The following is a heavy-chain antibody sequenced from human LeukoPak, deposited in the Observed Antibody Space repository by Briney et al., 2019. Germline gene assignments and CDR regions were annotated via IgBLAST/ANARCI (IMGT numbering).Heavy chain of an antibody. Sequence: SETLSLTCTVSGGSISSSSYYWGWIRQPPGKGLEWIGSIYYSGSTYYNPSLKSRVTISVDTSKNQFSLKLSSGTAADTAVYYCARHAPSLWGVGATIDDYYFDYWGQGTLVTVSS. D-gene: IGHD1-26*01. CDR2: IYYSGST. J-gene: IGHJ4*02. CDR3: ARHAPSLWGVGATIDDYYFDY. V-gene: IGHV4-39*01. CDR1: GGSISSSSYY.